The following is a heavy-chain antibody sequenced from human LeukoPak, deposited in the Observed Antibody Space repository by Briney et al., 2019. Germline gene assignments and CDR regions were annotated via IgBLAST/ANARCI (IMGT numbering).Heavy chain of an antibody. D-gene: IGHD3-16*02. V-gene: IGHV1-69*13. Sequence: SVNLSFKASGGTFSIYAISWVRQAPGQGLEWMGGIIPIFGTANYAQKFQGRVTITADESTSTAYMELGRLRSDDTAVYYCARGGEITFGGVIVTPDDWGQGTLVTVSS. CDR3: ARGGEITFGGVIVTPDD. J-gene: IGHJ4*02. CDR2: IIPIFGTA. CDR1: GGTFSIYA.